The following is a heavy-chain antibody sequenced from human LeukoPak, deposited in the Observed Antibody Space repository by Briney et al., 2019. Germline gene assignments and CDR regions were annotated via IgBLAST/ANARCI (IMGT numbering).Heavy chain of an antibody. CDR1: GFTFSSYS. CDR2: ITSSRTYM. D-gene: IGHD3-22*01. Sequence: GGSLSLSCAASGFTFSSYSMQWVRQAPGKGLEWVSSITSSRTYMYYADSVKGRFTISRDNAKNSLFLQMNSLRAEDTAVYYCAKARYDSSGYYGLDFWGPGSMVAVSS. J-gene: IGHJ6*02. CDR3: AKARYDSSGYYGLDF. V-gene: IGHV3-21*01.